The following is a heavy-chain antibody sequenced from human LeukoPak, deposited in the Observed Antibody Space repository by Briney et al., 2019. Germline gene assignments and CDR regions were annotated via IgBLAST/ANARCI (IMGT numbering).Heavy chain of an antibody. CDR1: GFTFTNYA. V-gene: IGHV3-23*01. CDR2: PSPSGADT. J-gene: IGHJ4*02. Sequence: GGSLRLSCAASGFTFTNYAMNWVRQAPGKGLEWVSTPSPSGADTYYADSVKGRFTISRDISKNTLYLQMNSLKAEDTAVYYCTRQDCSGGSCSHVDSWGQGTLVTVSS. D-gene: IGHD2-15*01. CDR3: TRQDCSGGSCSHVDS.